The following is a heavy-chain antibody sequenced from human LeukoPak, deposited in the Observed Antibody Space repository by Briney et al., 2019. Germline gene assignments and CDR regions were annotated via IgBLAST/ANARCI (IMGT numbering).Heavy chain of an antibody. V-gene: IGHV4-39*07. CDR3: ARGSLGTRLHCSSTSCYTNWFDP. CDR2: INHSGST. Sequence: PSETLSLTCTVSGGSISSSSYYWGWIRQPPGKGLEWIGEINHSGSTNYNPSLKSRVTISVDTSKNQFSLKLSSVTAADTAVYYCARGSLGTRLHCSSTSCYTNWFDPWGQGTLVTVSS. J-gene: IGHJ5*02. D-gene: IGHD2-2*02. CDR1: GGSISSSSYY.